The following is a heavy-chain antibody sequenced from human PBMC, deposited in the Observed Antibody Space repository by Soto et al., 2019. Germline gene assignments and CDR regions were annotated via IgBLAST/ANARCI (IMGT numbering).Heavy chain of an antibody. CDR3: AIIGSGDYSDFDY. CDR1: GYTFTSYG. J-gene: IGHJ4*02. D-gene: IGHD4-4*01. V-gene: IGHV1-18*01. CDR2: IRPNDGHT. Sequence: ASVKVSCKGLGYTFTSYGISWVRKAPGQGLEWMGWIRPNDGHTNYAQKFQDRVTMTRDTSTTTVYMDLRSLGSDDTAVYYCAIIGSGDYSDFDYWGQGVPVTVSS.